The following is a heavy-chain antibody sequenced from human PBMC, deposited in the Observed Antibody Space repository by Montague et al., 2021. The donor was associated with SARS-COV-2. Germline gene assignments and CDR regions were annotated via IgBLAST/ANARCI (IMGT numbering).Heavy chain of an antibody. Sequence: SETLSLTCAVSGASISSNNWWSWVRRPPGKGLEWIGEIHHSGSPNYNQSPESRVAISIDKSNNQFSLWLPSVTAADTAVYYCAREGIPTPGAEWKILHYHGIDIWGQGTTVTVSS. CDR1: GASISSNNW. V-gene: IGHV4-4*02. CDR3: AREGIPTPGAEWKILHYHGIDI. J-gene: IGHJ6*02. D-gene: IGHD1-14*01. CDR2: IHHSGSP.